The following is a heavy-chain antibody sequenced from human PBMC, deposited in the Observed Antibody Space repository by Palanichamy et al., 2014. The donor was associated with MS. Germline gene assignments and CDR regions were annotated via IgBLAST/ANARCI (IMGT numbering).Heavy chain of an antibody. J-gene: IGHJ4*02. V-gene: IGHV3-30*18. CDR2: ISSDGSKK. CDR3: AKEGVDLVATRYFDF. D-gene: IGHD5-12*01. CDR1: GFTFSRNG. Sequence: QVQLVESGGGVVQPGRSLRLSCAASGFTFSRNGMHWVRQVPGKGLEWVAVISSDGSKKYYVDSVKGRFTISRDNSNNTLYLHLSSLRAEDTAIYYCAKEGVDLVATRYFDFWGQGTLVTVSS.